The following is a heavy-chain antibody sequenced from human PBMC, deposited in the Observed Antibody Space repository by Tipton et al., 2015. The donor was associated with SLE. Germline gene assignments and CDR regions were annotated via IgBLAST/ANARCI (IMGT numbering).Heavy chain of an antibody. CDR3: ATDITTTYRFDY. D-gene: IGHD1-20*01. CDR1: GFTVSDNY. J-gene: IGHJ4*02. Sequence: GSLRLSCAASGFTVSDNYMSWVRQAPGKGLEWVSIIYSGDNTYHADSVKGRFTISSDNPKNTVYLQMNSLRADDTAVYFCATDITTTYRFDYWGQGTLVTVSS. V-gene: IGHV3-53*05. CDR2: IYSGDNT.